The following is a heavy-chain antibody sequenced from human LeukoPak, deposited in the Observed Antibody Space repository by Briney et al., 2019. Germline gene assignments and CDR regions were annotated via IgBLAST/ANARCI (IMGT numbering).Heavy chain of an antibody. J-gene: IGHJ4*02. CDR1: GFTFSSYG. CDR2: ISYDGSNK. V-gene: IGHV3-30*18. Sequence: GGSLRLSCAASGFTFSSYGMDWVRQAPGKGLEWVAVISYDGSNKYYADSVKGRFTISRDNSKNTLYLQMNSLRVEDTAVYYCAKDQYYYDSSGSIYFDYWGQGTLVTVSS. CDR3: AKDQYYYDSSGSIYFDY. D-gene: IGHD3-22*01.